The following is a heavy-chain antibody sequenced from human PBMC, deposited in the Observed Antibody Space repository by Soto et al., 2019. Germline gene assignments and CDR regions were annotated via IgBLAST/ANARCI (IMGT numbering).Heavy chain of an antibody. CDR2: INPSGGST. Sequence: ASVKVSCKASGYTFTIYGISLVRQAPGQGLEWMGIINPSGGSTSYAQKFQGRVTMTRDTSTSTVYMELSSLRSEDTAVYYCARDHDSSGYYSYYFDYWGQGTLVTVSS. CDR3: ARDHDSSGYYSYYFDY. J-gene: IGHJ4*02. CDR1: GYTFTIYG. D-gene: IGHD3-22*01. V-gene: IGHV1-46*01.